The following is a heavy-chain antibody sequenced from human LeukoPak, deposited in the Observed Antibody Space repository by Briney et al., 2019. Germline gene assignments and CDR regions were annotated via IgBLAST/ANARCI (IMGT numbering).Heavy chain of an antibody. Sequence: GGSLRLSCAGSGFPFSSHGMNWVRQAPGKGLEWVSGISPGGGPTYYADSVKGRFTISRDDSKNTVYLQMKNLRAEDTAVYYCAKDGAWLRFDDWGQGILVTVSS. CDR3: AKDGAWLRFDD. CDR1: GFPFSSHG. D-gene: IGHD5-12*01. CDR2: ISPGGGPT. J-gene: IGHJ4*02. V-gene: IGHV3-23*01.